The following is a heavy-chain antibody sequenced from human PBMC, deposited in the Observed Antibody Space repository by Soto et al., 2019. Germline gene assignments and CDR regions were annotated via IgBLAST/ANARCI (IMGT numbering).Heavy chain of an antibody. CDR1: GFTFSSYS. CDR3: SLWLSPY. V-gene: IGHV3-48*02. D-gene: IGHD5-12*01. J-gene: IGHJ4*02. CDR2: ISSSSSTI. Sequence: EVQLVESGGGLVQPGGSLRLSCAASGFTFSSYSMNWVRQAPGKGLEWVSYISSSSSTIYYADSVKGRFTISRDNANNTLYLQMNSLRDEDTAVYYCSLWLSPYWGQGTLVTFSS.